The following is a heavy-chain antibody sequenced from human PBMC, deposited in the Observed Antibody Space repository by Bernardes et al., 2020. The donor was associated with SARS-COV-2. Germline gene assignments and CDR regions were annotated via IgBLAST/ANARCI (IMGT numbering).Heavy chain of an antibody. CDR3: ARDPSRITIFGVVNGDGMDV. J-gene: IGHJ6*02. CDR2: ISAYNGNT. Sequence: ASVKVSCKASGYTFTSYVISWVRQAPGQGLEWMGWISAYNGNTNYAQKLQGRVTMTTDTSTSTAYMELRSLRSDDPAVYYCARDPSRITIFGVVNGDGMDVWGQGTTVTVSS. V-gene: IGHV1-18*01. D-gene: IGHD3-3*01. CDR1: GYTFTSYV.